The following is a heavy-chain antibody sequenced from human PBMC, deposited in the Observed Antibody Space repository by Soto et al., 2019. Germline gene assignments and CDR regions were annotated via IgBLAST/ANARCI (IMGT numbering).Heavy chain of an antibody. CDR2: ISAYNGNT. CDR1: GYTFTSYG. Sequence: QVQLVQSGAEVKKPGASVKVSCKASGYTFTSYGISWVRQAPGQGLEWMGWISAYNGNTNYAQKLQGRVTMTTDTYTSTAYRELRSLRSDDTAVYYCARDFPPVWGRRGNWFDPWGQGTLVTVSS. V-gene: IGHV1-18*01. CDR3: ARDFPPVWGRRGNWFDP. J-gene: IGHJ5*02. D-gene: IGHD1-26*01.